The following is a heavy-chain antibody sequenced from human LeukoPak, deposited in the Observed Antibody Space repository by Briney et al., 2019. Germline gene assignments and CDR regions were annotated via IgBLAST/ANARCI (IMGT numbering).Heavy chain of an antibody. J-gene: IGHJ4*02. CDR3: TTDNGEDYGDYLLYYLDY. V-gene: IGHV3-15*01. CDR1: GFTFSNAW. Sequence: GGSLRRSCAASGFTFSNAWMSWVRQAPGKGLEWVGRIKSKTDGGTTDYAAPVKGRFTISRDDSKNTLYLQMNSLKTEATAVYYCTTDNGEDYGDYLLYYLDYWGQGTLVTVSS. D-gene: IGHD4-17*01. CDR2: IKSKTDGGTT.